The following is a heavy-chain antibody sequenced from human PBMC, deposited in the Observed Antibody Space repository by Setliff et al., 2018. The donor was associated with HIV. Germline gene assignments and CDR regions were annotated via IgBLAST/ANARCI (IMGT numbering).Heavy chain of an antibody. J-gene: IGHJ4*02. CDR3: ARGPPFAY. V-gene: IGHV4-39*07. CDR1: GGSFIGSSFQ. Sequence: SETLSLTCNISGGSFIGSSFQSTWIRQAPGKGLEWIGDIAYSGTTMYFNYNPSLESRLSLSEDTSRHQFSLKLTSVTADDTGIYYCARGPPFAYWGQGLLVTVSS. CDR2: IAYSGTTMYF.